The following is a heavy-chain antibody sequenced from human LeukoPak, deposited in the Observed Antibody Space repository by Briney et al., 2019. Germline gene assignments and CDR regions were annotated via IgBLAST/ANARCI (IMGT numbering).Heavy chain of an antibody. CDR1: GGTFSSYA. Sequence: GASVKVSCKASGGTFSSYAISWVRQAPGQGLEWMGRIIPILGIANYAQKFQGRVTITADKSTSTAYMELSSLRSEDTAVYYCARDGNGYWSHPFFDYWGQGTLVTVSS. V-gene: IGHV1-69*04. CDR3: ARDGNGYWSHPFFDY. D-gene: IGHD2-8*02. J-gene: IGHJ4*02. CDR2: IIPILGIA.